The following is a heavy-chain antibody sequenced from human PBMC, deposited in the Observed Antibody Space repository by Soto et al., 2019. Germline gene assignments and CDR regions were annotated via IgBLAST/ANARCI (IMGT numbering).Heavy chain of an antibody. V-gene: IGHV4-31*03. D-gene: IGHD3-10*02. CDR2: IYYSGST. Sequence: QVQLQESGPGLVKPSQTLSLTCTVSGGSISSGGYYWSWIRQHPGKGLEWIGYIYYSGSTYYNPSLKSRVTISVDTSKNQFSLKLSSVTAADTAVYYCARDSVRDLYYYGMDVWGQGTTVTVSS. CDR3: ARDSVRDLYYYGMDV. CDR1: GGSISSGGYY. J-gene: IGHJ6*02.